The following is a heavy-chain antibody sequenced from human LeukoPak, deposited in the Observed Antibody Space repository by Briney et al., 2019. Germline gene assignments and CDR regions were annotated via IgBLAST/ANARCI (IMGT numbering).Heavy chain of an antibody. D-gene: IGHD2-2*01. CDR1: GFTFSSYG. J-gene: IGHJ4*02. V-gene: IGHV3-33*01. CDR3: ARDRGGVVVPAAILDY. CDR2: IWYDGSNK. Sequence: GGSLRLSCAASGFTFSSYGMHWVREAPGKGRERGAVIWYDGSNKYYADSVKGRFTISRDNSKNTLYLQMNSLRAEDTAVYYCARDRGGVVVPAAILDYWGQGTLVTVSS.